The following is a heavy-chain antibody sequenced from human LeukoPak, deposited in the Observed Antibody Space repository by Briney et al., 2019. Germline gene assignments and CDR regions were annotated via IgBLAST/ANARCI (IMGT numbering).Heavy chain of an antibody. CDR3: ARDRWPRIKHSSGPYDY. CDR2: INAGNGNT. D-gene: IGHD6-19*01. J-gene: IGHJ4*02. CDR1: GYTFTSYA. V-gene: IGHV1-3*01. Sequence: ASVKVSCKASGYTFTSYAMHWVRQAPGQRLEWMGWINAGNGNTKYSQKFQGRVTITRDTSASTAYMELSSLRSEDTAVYYCARDRWPRIKHSSGPYDYWGQGALVTVSS.